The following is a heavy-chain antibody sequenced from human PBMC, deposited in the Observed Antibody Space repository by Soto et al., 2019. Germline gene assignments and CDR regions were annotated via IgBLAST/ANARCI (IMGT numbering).Heavy chain of an antibody. D-gene: IGHD6-6*01. J-gene: IGHJ6*03. Sequence: QVQLVQSGAEVKKPGSSVKVSCKASGGTFSNYTISWVRQAPGQGLEWMGRIIPILDIPNYAQKFQGRVTITADKSTSTAYMELSSLRSEDTAVYYCARVRYSSYWGYYYYMDVWGKGTTVTVSS. CDR2: IIPILDIP. V-gene: IGHV1-69*02. CDR3: ARVRYSSYWGYYYYMDV. CDR1: GGTFSNYT.